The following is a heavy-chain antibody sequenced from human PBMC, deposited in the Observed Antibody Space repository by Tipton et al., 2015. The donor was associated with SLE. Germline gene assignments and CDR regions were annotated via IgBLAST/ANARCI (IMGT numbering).Heavy chain of an antibody. CDR1: GGSFSSYY. V-gene: IGHV4-39*07. CDR2: IYYSGST. D-gene: IGHD3-10*01. CDR3: AREGSYSFYY. Sequence: TLSLTCAVYGGSFSSYYWGWIRQPPGKGLEWIGSIYYSGSTYYNPSLKSRVTISVDTSKNQFSLKLSSVTAADTAVYYCAREGSYSFYYWGQGTLVTVSS. J-gene: IGHJ4*02.